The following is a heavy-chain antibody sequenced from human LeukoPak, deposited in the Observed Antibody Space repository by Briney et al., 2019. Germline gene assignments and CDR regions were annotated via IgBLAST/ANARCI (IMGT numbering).Heavy chain of an antibody. D-gene: IGHD3-16*01. CDR3: ARGGRGEEGLDY. J-gene: IGHJ4*02. V-gene: IGHV4-31*03. CDR2: IYYSGST. CDR1: GGSISSGGYY. Sequence: SQTLSLTCTVSGGSISSGGYYWSWIRQHPGKGLEWIGYIYYSGSTYYNPSLKSRVTISVDTSKNQFSLKLSSVTAADTAVYYCARGGRGEEGLDYWGQGTLVTVSS.